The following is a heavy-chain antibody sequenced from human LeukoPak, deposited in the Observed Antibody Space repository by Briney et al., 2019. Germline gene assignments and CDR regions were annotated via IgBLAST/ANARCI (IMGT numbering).Heavy chain of an antibody. CDR3: ARENQPWGDRYYYYYMDV. D-gene: IGHD2-2*01. CDR2: ISSSSSYI. Sequence: GGSLRLSCAASGFTVSSNYMSWVRQAPGKGLEWVSSISSSSSYIYYADSVKGRFTISRDNAKNSLYLQMNSLRAEDTAVYYCARENQPWGDRYYYYYMDVWGKGTTVTVSS. J-gene: IGHJ6*03. V-gene: IGHV3-21*01. CDR1: GFTVSSNY.